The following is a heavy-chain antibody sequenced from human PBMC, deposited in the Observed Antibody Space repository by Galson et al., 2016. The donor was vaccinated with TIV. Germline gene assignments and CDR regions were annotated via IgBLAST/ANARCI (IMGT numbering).Heavy chain of an antibody. CDR2: VYGDDNT. Sequence: SLRLSCAASGLTVSANYLNWVRQAPGKGLEWVSIVYGDDNTYYADSVKGRFTISRDNSKNTVYLEMNSLRAEDTAGYCCARDRHFCTSASCYLGYYYDYGMDVWGQGTTVTVSS. CDR1: GLTVSANY. V-gene: IGHV3-53*01. J-gene: IGHJ6*02. D-gene: IGHD2-2*01. CDR3: ARDRHFCTSASCYLGYYYDYGMDV.